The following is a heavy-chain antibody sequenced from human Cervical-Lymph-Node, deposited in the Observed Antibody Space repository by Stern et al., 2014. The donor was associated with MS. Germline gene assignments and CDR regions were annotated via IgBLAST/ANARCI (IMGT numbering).Heavy chain of an antibody. V-gene: IGHV1-69*01. CDR1: GDTFSSYA. CDR2: IVPIFGTA. J-gene: IGHJ6*02. CDR3: ARDSTTGMDV. Sequence: VQLVQSGAEVKKPGSSVKVSCKTSGDTFSSYAISWVRQGPGQGLEWMGCIVPIFGTANYAEKFQGRVTITADLSTNTAYMELSRLGSDDTAVYYCARDSTTGMDVWGQGTTVTVSS. D-gene: IGHD1-1*01.